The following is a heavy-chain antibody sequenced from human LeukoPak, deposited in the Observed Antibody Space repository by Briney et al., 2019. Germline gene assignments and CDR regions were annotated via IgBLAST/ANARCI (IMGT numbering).Heavy chain of an antibody. J-gene: IGHJ4*02. CDR2: IYDSGST. V-gene: IGHV4-59*08. CDR1: GTSISDYY. CDR3: ARQELVKLNMKYIDY. Sequence: SETLSLTCTVSGTSISDYYWSWIRQPPGKGLEWIGYIYDSGSTNYNPSLKSRVTISVDKSTNHFSLKLSSVTAADTAVYFCARQELVKLNMKYIDYWGQGTLVTVSS. D-gene: IGHD6-6*01.